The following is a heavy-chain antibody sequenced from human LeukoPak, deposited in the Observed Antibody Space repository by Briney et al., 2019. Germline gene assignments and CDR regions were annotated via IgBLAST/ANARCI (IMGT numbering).Heavy chain of an antibody. V-gene: IGHV4-59*08. Sequence: PSETLSLTCTFSGDSIRSYYWSWIRQPPGKGLEWLGYIYYSGTTNYNPSLKSRLTMSLGTSKKQLSLRLTSVTAADTAVYYCARHLRSFPDCWGQGTLVTVSS. CDR1: GDSIRSYY. D-gene: IGHD3-3*02. CDR2: IYYSGTT. J-gene: IGHJ4*02. CDR3: ARHLRSFPDC.